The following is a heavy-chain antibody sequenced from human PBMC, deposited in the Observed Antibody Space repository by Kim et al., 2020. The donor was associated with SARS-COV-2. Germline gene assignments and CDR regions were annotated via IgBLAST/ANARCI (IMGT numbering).Heavy chain of an antibody. V-gene: IGHV4-59*02. D-gene: IGHD5-12*01. CDR2: SHYTGTT. CDR1: GGSVGGYF. Sequence: SETLSLTCTISGGSVGGYFWTWVRQPPGKALEWLGYSHYTGTTSYNPSLKGRLTISLDKSKNDFSLTVRSVTAADTAVYSCVRGRGMATIPFDLWGQGTLVTVSS. CDR3: VRGRGMATIPFDL. J-gene: IGHJ4*02.